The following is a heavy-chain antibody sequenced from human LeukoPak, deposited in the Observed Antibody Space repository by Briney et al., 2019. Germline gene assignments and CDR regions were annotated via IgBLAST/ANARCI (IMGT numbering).Heavy chain of an antibody. Sequence: SVKFSCKASGGTFSSYAISWVRQAPGQGLKWMGGIIPIFGTANYARKFQGRVTITTDESTSTAYMELSSLRSEDTAVYYCARDENSGEGDYWGQGTLVTVSS. CDR2: IIPIFGTA. V-gene: IGHV1-69*05. CDR1: GGTFSSYA. CDR3: ARDENSGEGDY. J-gene: IGHJ4*02. D-gene: IGHD3-10*01.